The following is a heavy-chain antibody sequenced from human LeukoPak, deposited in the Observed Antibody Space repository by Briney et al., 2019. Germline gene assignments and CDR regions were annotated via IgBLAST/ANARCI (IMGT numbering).Heavy chain of an antibody. CDR2: IYYSGST. J-gene: IGHJ4*02. D-gene: IGHD6-13*01. CDR1: GGSISSSSYY. Sequence: PSGTLSPTCTVSGGSISSSSYYWGWIRQPPGKGLEWIGSIYYSGSTYYNPSLKSRVTISVDTSKNQFSLKLSSVTAADTAVYYCARQGSGSSPPYFDYWGQGTLVTVSS. V-gene: IGHV4-39*01. CDR3: ARQGSGSSPPYFDY.